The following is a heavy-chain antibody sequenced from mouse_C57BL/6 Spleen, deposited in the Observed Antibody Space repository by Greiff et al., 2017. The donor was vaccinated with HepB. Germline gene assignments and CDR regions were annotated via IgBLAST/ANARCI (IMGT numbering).Heavy chain of an antibody. Sequence: EVMLVESGGGLVQPGGSLKLSCAASGFTFSDYYMYWVRQTPEKRLEWVAYISNGGGSTYYPDTVKGRFTISRDNTKNTLYLQMSRLKSEDTAMYYCARQLRLPYAMDYWGQGTSVTVSS. CDR3: ARQLRLPYAMDY. CDR1: GFTFSDYY. CDR2: ISNGGGST. V-gene: IGHV5-12*01. J-gene: IGHJ4*01. D-gene: IGHD3-2*02.